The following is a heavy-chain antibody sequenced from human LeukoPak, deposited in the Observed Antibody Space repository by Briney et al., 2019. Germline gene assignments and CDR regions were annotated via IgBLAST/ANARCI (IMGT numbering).Heavy chain of an antibody. V-gene: IGHV1-2*06. CDR3: ARPIRFLEANYYYYYGMDV. Sequence: ASVKVSCKASGYTFTGYYMHWVRQAPGQGLEWMGRINPNSGDTDSAQKFQGRVTMTRDTSISTAHMELSSLRSDDTAVYYCARPIRFLEANYYYYYGMDVWGQGTTVTVSS. CDR2: INPNSGDT. J-gene: IGHJ6*02. CDR1: GYTFTGYY. D-gene: IGHD3-3*01.